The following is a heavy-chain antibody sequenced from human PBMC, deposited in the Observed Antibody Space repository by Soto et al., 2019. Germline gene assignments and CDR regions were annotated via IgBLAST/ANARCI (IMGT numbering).Heavy chain of an antibody. Sequence: GGSLRLSCAASGFTFSSYAMSWVRQAPGKGLEWVSAISGSGGSTYYADSVKGRFTISRDNSKNTLYLQMNSLRAEDTAVYYCAKDIVLMVYAIKGAFDYCGQGTLLTISS. CDR2: ISGSGGST. CDR1: GFTFSSYA. V-gene: IGHV3-23*01. J-gene: IGHJ4*02. CDR3: AKDIVLMVYAIKGAFDY. D-gene: IGHD2-8*01.